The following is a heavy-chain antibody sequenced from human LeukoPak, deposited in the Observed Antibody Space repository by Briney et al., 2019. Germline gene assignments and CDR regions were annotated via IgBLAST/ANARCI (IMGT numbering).Heavy chain of an antibody. CDR3: ARVGYSRYDAYYFDY. CDR1: GGSISSSSCY. D-gene: IGHD5-12*01. Sequence: TASETLSLTCTVSGGSISSSSCYWGWIRQPPGKGLEWIGYIYYSGSTNYNPSLKSRVTISVDTSKNQFSLKLSSVTAADTAVYYCARVGYSRYDAYYFDYWGQGTLVTVSS. J-gene: IGHJ4*02. V-gene: IGHV4-61*05. CDR2: IYYSGST.